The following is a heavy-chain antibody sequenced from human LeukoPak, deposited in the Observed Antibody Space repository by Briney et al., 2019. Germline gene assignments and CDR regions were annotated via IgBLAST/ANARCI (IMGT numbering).Heavy chain of an antibody. CDR3: ARGLQENLAWLTAFSAFDI. J-gene: IGHJ3*02. D-gene: IGHD6-19*01. CDR2: ISAYNGNT. CDR1: GYTFTSYS. V-gene: IGHV1-18*01. Sequence: EASVMVSCKASGYTFTSYSVSWVRQAPGQGLEWMGWISAYNGNTNYAQKVRGRVTMTTDTSTRTAYMELRSLRSDDTAVYYCARGLQENLAWLTAFSAFDIWGQGTMVTVSS.